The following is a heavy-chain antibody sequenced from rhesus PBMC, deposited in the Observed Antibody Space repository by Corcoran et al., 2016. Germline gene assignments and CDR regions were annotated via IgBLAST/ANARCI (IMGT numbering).Heavy chain of an antibody. CDR1: GGSLSDNW. J-gene: IGHJ6*01. CDR2: ISGNDGGT. CDR3: AKQGHKGAPSYYGFDS. Sequence: QLQLQESGPGLVKPSETLSLTCVVFGGSLSDNWWNCIRQAPGHGREWFGRISGNDGGTSFNPSLKSRVTISTGRSNNQFSLKLTSVTAADTAIYYCAKQGHKGAPSYYGFDSWGQGVVVTVSS. D-gene: IGHD2-39*01. V-gene: IGHV4-173*01.